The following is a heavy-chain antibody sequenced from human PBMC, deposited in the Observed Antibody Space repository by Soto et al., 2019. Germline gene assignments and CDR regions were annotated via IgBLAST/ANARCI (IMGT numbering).Heavy chain of an antibody. CDR1: GFTFSSYA. D-gene: IGHD2-8*01. CDR2: ISYDGSNK. Sequence: SLRLSCAASGFTFSSYAMHWVRQAPGKGLEWVAVISYDGSNKYYADSVKGRFTISRDNSKNTLYLQMNSLRAEDTAVYYCARDSLMVYLSYWFDPWGQGTLVTVSS. J-gene: IGHJ5*02. CDR3: ARDSLMVYLSYWFDP. V-gene: IGHV3-30-3*01.